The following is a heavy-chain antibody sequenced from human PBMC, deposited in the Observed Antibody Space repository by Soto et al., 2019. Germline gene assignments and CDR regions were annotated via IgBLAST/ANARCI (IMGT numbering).Heavy chain of an antibody. CDR2: INDGGTT. V-gene: IGHV4-34*01. CDR1: GGSFSGYY. CDR3: ARVFSWFDP. D-gene: IGHD3-3*01. J-gene: IGHJ5*02. Sequence: SETLSLTCAVYGGSFSGYYWSWIRRPPGKGLEYIGEINDGGTTNYNPSLKSRVTISVDTSKNQFSLKLSSVTAADTAVYYCARVFSWFDPWGQGTLVTVSS.